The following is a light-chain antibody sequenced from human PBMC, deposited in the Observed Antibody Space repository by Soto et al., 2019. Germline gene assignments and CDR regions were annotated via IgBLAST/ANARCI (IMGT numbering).Light chain of an antibody. CDR3: QNYNSYSRA. J-gene: IGKJ1*01. CDR1: QSISSW. CDR2: KAS. V-gene: IGKV1-5*03. Sequence: DIQMTQSPSTLSASVGDRVTITCRASQSISSWLAWYQQKPGKAPKLLIYKASSLESGVPSRFSGSGSGTEFTLTISSLQSDDIATYNSQNYNSYSRASGQRTKEDIK.